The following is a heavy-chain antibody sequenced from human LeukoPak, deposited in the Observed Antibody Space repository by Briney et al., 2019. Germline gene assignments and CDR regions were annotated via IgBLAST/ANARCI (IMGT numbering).Heavy chain of an antibody. D-gene: IGHD3-3*01. Sequence: PGGSLRLSCAASGFTFSSYSMTWVRQAPGKGLEWVSSISSSRSYIYYADSVKGRFTISRDNAKNSLYLQMNSLRAEDTAVYYCARVYDFWSGYSVLQGYYFDYWGQGTLVTVSS. CDR2: ISSSRSYI. CDR1: GFTFSSYS. CDR3: ARVYDFWSGYSVLQGYYFDY. V-gene: IGHV3-21*01. J-gene: IGHJ4*02.